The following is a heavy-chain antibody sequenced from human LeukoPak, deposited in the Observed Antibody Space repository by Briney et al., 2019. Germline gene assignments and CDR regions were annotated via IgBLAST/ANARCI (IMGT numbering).Heavy chain of an antibody. CDR1: GGSFSGYY. CDR3: ARHGRGSDAFDI. V-gene: IGHV4-34*01. J-gene: IGHJ3*02. Sequence: SETLSLTCAVYGGSFSGYYWSWIRQPPGKGLEWIGEINHSGSTNYNPSLKSRVTISVDTSKNQFSLKLSSVTAADTAVYYCARHGRGSDAFDIWGQGTMVTVSS. D-gene: IGHD5-12*01. CDR2: INHSGST.